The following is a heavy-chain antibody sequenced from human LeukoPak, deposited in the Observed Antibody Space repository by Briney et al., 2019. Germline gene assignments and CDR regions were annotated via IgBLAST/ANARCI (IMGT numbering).Heavy chain of an antibody. V-gene: IGHV3-53*01. Sequence: PGGSLRLSCAASGFSVINNYMNWIRQAPGKGLEWVSVIYSGETTYYADSVKGRFTISRDSSKNTLCLQLNSLRAEDTAMYYCARDLQQQAYWGQGTLVTVSS. CDR2: IYSGETT. CDR1: GFSVINNY. D-gene: IGHD6-13*01. J-gene: IGHJ4*02. CDR3: ARDLQQQAY.